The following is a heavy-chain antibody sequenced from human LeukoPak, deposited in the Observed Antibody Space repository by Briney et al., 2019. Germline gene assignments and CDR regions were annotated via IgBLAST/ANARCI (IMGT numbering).Heavy chain of an antibody. V-gene: IGHV1-46*01. CDR2: INPSDGST. D-gene: IGHD3-3*01. Sequence: ASVKVSCKASGYTFTSYYMHWVRQAPGQGLEWMGIINPSDGSTSYAQKFQGRVTMTRDTSTSTVYMELSSLRSEDTAVYYCARDAEFFGVVRNWFDPWGQGTLVTVSS. CDR1: GYTFTSYY. J-gene: IGHJ5*02. CDR3: ARDAEFFGVVRNWFDP.